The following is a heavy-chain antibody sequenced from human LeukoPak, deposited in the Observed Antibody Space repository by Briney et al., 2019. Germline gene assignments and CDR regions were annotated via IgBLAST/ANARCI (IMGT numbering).Heavy chain of an antibody. D-gene: IGHD6-19*01. CDR2: IKQDGSEK. CDR3: ARDSSGWYYYFDY. V-gene: IGHV3-7*01. J-gene: IGHJ4*02. Sequence: GGSLGLSCAASGFTFSSYWMSWVRQAPGKGLEWVANIKQDGSEKYYVDSVKGRFTISRDNAKNSLYLQMNSLRAEDTAVYYCARDSSGWYYYFDYWGQGTLVTVSS. CDR1: GFTFSSYW.